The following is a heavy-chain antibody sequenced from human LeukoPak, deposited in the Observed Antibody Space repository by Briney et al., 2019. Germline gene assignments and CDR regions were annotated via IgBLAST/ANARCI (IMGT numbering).Heavy chain of an antibody. CDR3: ARGKIELWSSDAFHI. Sequence: GGSLRLSCTVSGFTVSSNSMSWVRQAPGKGLEWVSFIYSDNTHYSDSVKGRFTISRDNSKNTLYLHMNSLIVEDTAVYYCARGKIELWSSDAFHIWGQGTLVTVSS. D-gene: IGHD5-18*01. CDR1: GFTVSSNS. V-gene: IGHV3-66*03. J-gene: IGHJ3*02. CDR2: IYSDNT.